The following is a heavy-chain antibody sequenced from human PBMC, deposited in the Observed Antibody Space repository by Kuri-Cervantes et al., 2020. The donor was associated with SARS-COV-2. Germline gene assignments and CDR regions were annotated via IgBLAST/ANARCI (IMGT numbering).Heavy chain of an antibody. D-gene: IGHD3-10*01. V-gene: IGHV3-30-3*01. CDR2: ISYDGSNK. Sequence: GGSLKISCAASGFTFSSYAMHWVRQAPGKGLEWVAVISYDGSNKYYADSVKGRFTISRDNSKNTLYLQMNSLRAEDTAVYYCARSLLWFGDLVDYWGQGTLVTVSS. CDR1: GFTFSSYA. CDR3: ARSLLWFGDLVDY. J-gene: IGHJ4*02.